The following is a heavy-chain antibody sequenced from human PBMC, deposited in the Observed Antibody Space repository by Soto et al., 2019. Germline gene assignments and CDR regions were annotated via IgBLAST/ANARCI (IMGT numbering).Heavy chain of an antibody. Sequence: GASVKVSCKASGYTFTSYGISWVRQAPGQGLEWMGWISAYNGNTNYAQKLQGRVTMTTDTSTSTAYMELRSLRSDDTAVYYCARDRAAVAGAGDFAYWGQGTLVTVSS. CDR2: ISAYNGNT. CDR3: ARDRAAVAGAGDFAY. V-gene: IGHV1-18*01. J-gene: IGHJ4*02. D-gene: IGHD6-19*01. CDR1: GYTFTSYG.